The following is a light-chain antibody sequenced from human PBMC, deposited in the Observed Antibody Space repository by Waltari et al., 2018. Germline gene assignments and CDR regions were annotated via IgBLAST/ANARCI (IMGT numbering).Light chain of an antibody. CDR1: QSVSSY. V-gene: IGKV3-11*01. CDR3: QQRSNWPPLT. Sequence: ELVLTQSPATLSLSPGARATLSCRASQSVSSYLAWYQQKPGQAPRLLVYDASIRATGIPARFSGSGSGTDFTLTISSLEPEDFAGYYCQQRSNWPPLTFGGGTKVEIK. CDR2: DAS. J-gene: IGKJ4*01.